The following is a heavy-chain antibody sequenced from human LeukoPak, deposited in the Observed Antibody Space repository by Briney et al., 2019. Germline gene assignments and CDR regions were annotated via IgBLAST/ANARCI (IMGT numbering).Heavy chain of an antibody. V-gene: IGHV4-39*07. CDR1: GGSISSSGYY. Sequence: SETLSLTCTVSGGSISSSGYYWGWIRQPPGKGLEWIGSIYYSGSTYYNPSLKSRVTISVDTSKNQFSLKLSSVTAADTAVYYCAREQWLAPNFDYWGQGTLVTVSS. CDR3: AREQWLAPNFDY. D-gene: IGHD6-19*01. J-gene: IGHJ4*02. CDR2: IYYSGST.